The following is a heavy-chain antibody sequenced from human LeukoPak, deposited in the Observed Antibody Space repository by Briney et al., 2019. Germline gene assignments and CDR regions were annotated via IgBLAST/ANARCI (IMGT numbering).Heavy chain of an antibody. J-gene: IGHJ4*02. D-gene: IGHD3-10*01. V-gene: IGHV3-21*01. CDR3: ARVVPRSDPAGFDY. CDR1: GFTFSSYS. CDR2: ISSSSSYI. Sequence: GGSLRLSCAASGFTFSSYSMNWVRQAPGKGLEWVSSISSSSSYIYYADSVKGRFTISRDNAKNSLYLQMNSLRAEDTAVYYCARVVPRSDPAGFDYWGQGTLVTVSS.